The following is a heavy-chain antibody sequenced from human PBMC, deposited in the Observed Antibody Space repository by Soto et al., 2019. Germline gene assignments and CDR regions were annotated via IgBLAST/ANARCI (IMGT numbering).Heavy chain of an antibody. V-gene: IGHV3-7*03. J-gene: IGHJ4*02. CDR3: ARDFSLDY. CDR2: IKEDGSEK. CDR1: GFNFSTYW. Sequence: EVHLVESGGGLVQPGGSRRLSCAASGFNFSTYWMTWVRQAPGKGLEWVANIKEDGSEKYYVDSVKGRFAISRDNAKNSVYLQMNSLRAEDTAVYYCARDFSLDYWGQGTLVSVSS.